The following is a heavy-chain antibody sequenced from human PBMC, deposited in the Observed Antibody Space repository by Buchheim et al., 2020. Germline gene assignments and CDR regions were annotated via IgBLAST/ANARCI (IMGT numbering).Heavy chain of an antibody. CDR2: ISYDGSNK. V-gene: IGHV3-30*04. CDR3: ARDYKWLRLRFDY. CDR1: GFTFSSYA. J-gene: IGHJ4*02. D-gene: IGHD5-12*01. Sequence: QVQLVESGGGVVQPGRSLRLSCAASGFTFSSYAMHWVRQAPGKGLEWVAVISYDGSNKYYADSVKGRFTISRDNSKNTLYLQMNSLRAEDTAVYYCARDYKWLRLRFDYWGQGTL.